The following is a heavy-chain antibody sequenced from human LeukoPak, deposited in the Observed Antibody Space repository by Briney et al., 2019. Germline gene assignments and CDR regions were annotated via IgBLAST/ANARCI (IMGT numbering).Heavy chain of an antibody. J-gene: IGHJ4*02. CDR3: ARHYQATPGIVVVPPPLYFDY. V-gene: IGHV4-59*01. D-gene: IGHD2-2*01. Sequence: SETLSLTCTVSGGSISDYSWSWIRQPPGKGLEWIGNIYYSGSANHNPSLKSRVTISVDTSKNQFSLRLSSVTAADTAVYYCARHYQATPGIVVVPPPLYFDYWGQGSLVTVSS. CDR2: IYYSGSA. CDR1: GGSISDYS.